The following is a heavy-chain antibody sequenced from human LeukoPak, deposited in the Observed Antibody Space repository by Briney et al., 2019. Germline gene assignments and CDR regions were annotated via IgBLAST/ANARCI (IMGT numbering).Heavy chain of an antibody. J-gene: IGHJ6*03. CDR2: ISTSSSYI. D-gene: IGHD6-6*01. V-gene: IGHV3-21*01. CDR3: ARAGIIAARSEILLYYYYMDV. Sequence: GGSLRLSCAASGFTFNRYNMNWVRRAPGKGLEWVSSISTSSSYIYYADSVRGRFTISRDNAKNSLYLQMTSLRAEDTAVYSCARAGIIAARSEILLYYYYMDVWGKGTTVTVSS. CDR1: GFTFNRYN.